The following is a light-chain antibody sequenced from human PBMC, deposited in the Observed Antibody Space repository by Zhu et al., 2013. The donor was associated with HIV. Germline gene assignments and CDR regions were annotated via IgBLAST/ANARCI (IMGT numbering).Light chain of an antibody. V-gene: IGKV3D-20*02. J-gene: IGKJ5*01. CDR3: QQRSNWPPIT. Sequence: EIVLTQSPGTLSLSPGEGATLSCRASQTVKNNYLAWYQKKPGQSPRLLMYGASNRATGIPDRFSGSGSGTDFTLIISKLEPEDFAVYYCQQRSNWPPITFGQGTRLEIK. CDR1: QTVKNNY. CDR2: GAS.